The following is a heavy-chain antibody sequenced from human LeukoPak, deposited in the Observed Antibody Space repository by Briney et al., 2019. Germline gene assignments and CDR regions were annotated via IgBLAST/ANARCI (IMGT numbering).Heavy chain of an antibody. Sequence: GGSLRLSCAASGFTFSTYAVSWVRQAPGEGLEWVSAIGGSGGTTYYADSVKSRFTISRDNSKNTLYLQMNSLRAEDTAVYYCAKRDSSGYYYFDYWGQGTLVTVSS. J-gene: IGHJ4*02. V-gene: IGHV3-23*01. CDR3: AKRDSSGYYYFDY. CDR1: GFTFSTYA. D-gene: IGHD3-22*01. CDR2: IGGSGGTT.